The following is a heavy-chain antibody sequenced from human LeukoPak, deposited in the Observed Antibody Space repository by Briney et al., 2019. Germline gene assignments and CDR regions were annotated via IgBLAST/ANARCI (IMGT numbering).Heavy chain of an antibody. CDR1: GGSFSGYY. CDR3: ARPARIGASGRFAFYF. D-gene: IGHD6-13*01. V-gene: IGHV4-34*01. CDR2: INHSGST. J-gene: IGHJ3*01. Sequence: SETLSLTCAVYGGSFSGYYWSWIRQPPGKGLEWIGEINHSGSTNYNPSLKSRVTISVDTAKNQVSLKLSSVTAADTAVNYCARPARIGASGRFAFYFWGERTLVTVSS.